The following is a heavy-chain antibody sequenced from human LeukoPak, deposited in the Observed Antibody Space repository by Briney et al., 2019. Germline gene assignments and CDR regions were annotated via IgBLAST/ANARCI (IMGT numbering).Heavy chain of an antibody. J-gene: IGHJ4*02. D-gene: IGHD5-18*01. Sequence: SETLSLTCAVYGGSFSGYYWSWIRQPPGKGLEWIGEINHSGGTNYNPSLKSRVTISVDTSKNQFSLKLSSVTAADTAVYYCARGGYSYGFDYWGQGTLVTVSS. CDR2: INHSGGT. CDR3: ARGGYSYGFDY. V-gene: IGHV4-34*01. CDR1: GGSFSGYY.